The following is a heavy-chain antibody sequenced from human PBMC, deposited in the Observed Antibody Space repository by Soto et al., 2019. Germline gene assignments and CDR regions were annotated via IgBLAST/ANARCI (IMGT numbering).Heavy chain of an antibody. D-gene: IGHD2-21*02. Sequence: SETLSLTCTVSGGSISSGGYYWSWIRQHPGKGLEWIGCIYYSGSTYYNPSLKSRVTISVDTSKNQFSLKLSSVTAADTAVYYCARDLTAGGYFDYWGQGTLVTVSS. CDR2: IYYSGST. J-gene: IGHJ4*02. CDR1: GGSISSGGYY. V-gene: IGHV4-31*03. CDR3: ARDLTAGGYFDY.